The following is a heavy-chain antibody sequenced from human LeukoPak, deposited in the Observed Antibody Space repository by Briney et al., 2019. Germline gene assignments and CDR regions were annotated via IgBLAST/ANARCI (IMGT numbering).Heavy chain of an antibody. CDR1: GGSMSSYY. J-gene: IGHJ4*02. Sequence: PSETLSLTCTVSGGSMSSYYWIWIRQPPGKGLEWIGYIYYSGSTNYNPSLKSRVTISVDTSKNQFSLKLSSVTAADTAVYYCARGGSSGYYLPYYFDYWGQGTLVTVSS. CDR2: IYYSGST. CDR3: ARGGSSGYYLPYYFDY. V-gene: IGHV4-59*01. D-gene: IGHD3-22*01.